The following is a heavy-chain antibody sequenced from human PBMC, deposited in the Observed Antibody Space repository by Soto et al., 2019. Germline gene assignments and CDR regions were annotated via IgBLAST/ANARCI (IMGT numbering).Heavy chain of an antibody. CDR1: GGSVMSGSYY. CDR2: IYYSGST. V-gene: IGHV4-61*01. D-gene: IGHD3-10*01. Sequence: SYALSITCTVSGGSVMSGSYYWNWIRQPPGKGLEWIGNIYYSGSTNYNPSLKSRVTISVDTSKKQFSLKLSSVTAADTAVYYCAREGRGDGYNPSFGPFDWGQGTLVTGSS. J-gene: IGHJ4*02. CDR3: AREGRGDGYNPSFGPFD.